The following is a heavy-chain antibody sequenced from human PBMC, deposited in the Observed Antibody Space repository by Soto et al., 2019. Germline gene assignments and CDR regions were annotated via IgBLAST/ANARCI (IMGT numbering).Heavy chain of an antibody. CDR2: ISSTTNYI. D-gene: IGHD6-6*01. Sequence: SLRLSCAASGFTFTRYSMNWVRQAPGKGLEWVSSISSTTNYIYYGDSMKGRFTISRDNAKNSLYLEMNSLRAEDTALYYCAKDLTRQLAYWLDPWGQGTQVTVSS. V-gene: IGHV3-21*04. CDR3: AKDLTRQLAYWLDP. J-gene: IGHJ5*02. CDR1: GFTFTRYS.